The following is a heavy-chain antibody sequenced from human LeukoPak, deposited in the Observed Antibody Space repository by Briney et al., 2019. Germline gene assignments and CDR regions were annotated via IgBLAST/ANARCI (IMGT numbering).Heavy chain of an antibody. J-gene: IGHJ3*02. CDR1: GFTFSSYA. Sequence: PGGSLRLSCAASGFTFSSYAMSWVRQAPGKGLEWVSAISGSGGSTYYADSVKGRFTISRDNSKNTLYLQMNSLRAEDTAVYYCAKDRRYCGGDCPFDAFDIWGQGTMVTVSS. CDR2: ISGSGGST. CDR3: AKDRRYCGGDCPFDAFDI. D-gene: IGHD2-21*01. V-gene: IGHV3-23*01.